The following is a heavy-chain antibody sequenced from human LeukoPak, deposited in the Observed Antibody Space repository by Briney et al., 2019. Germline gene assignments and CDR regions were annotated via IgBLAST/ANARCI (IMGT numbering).Heavy chain of an antibody. V-gene: IGHV4-59*08. D-gene: IGHD3-10*01. CDR2: FYYSGST. J-gene: IGHJ5*02. Sequence: SETLSLTCTVSGGSISSYYWSWIRQPPGKGLEWIGYFYYSGSTNYNPSLKSRVTMSVDTSKNQFSLRLSSVTAADTAVYYCARYGSGSTWFDPWGQGTLVTVSS. CDR1: GGSISSYY. CDR3: ARYGSGSTWFDP.